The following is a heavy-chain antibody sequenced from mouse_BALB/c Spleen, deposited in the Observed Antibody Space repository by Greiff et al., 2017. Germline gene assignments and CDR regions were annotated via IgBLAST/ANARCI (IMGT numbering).Heavy chain of an antibody. CDR2: IYPGSGST. Sequence: VQLQQSGPELVKPGASVKMSCKASGYTFTDYVISWVKQRTGQGLEWIGEIYPGSGSTYYNEKFKGKATLTADKSSNTAYMQLSSLTSEDSAVYFCASLITTVVATGGYWGQGTTLTVSS. V-gene: IGHV1-77*01. D-gene: IGHD1-1*01. J-gene: IGHJ2*01. CDR1: GYTFTDYV. CDR3: ASLITTVVATGGY.